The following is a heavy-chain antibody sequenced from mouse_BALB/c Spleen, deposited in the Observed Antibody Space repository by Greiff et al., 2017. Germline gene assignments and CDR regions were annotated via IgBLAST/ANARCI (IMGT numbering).Heavy chain of an antibody. V-gene: IGHV14-3*02. CDR3: PTMITRDAMDY. J-gene: IGHJ4*01. CDR1: GFNIKDTY. D-gene: IGHD2-4*01. CDR2: IDPANGNT. Sequence: VQLQQSGAELVKPGASVKLSCTASGFNIKDTYMHWVKQRPEQGLEWIGRIDPANGNTKYDPKFQGKATITADTSSNTAYLQLSSLTSEDTAVYYCPTMITRDAMDYWGQGTSVTVSS.